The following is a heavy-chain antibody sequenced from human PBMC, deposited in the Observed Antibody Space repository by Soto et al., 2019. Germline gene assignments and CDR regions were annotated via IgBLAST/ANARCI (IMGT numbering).Heavy chain of an antibody. CDR1: GGSIRSSSSY. V-gene: IGHV4-61*01. D-gene: IGHD3-3*01. CDR3: ARDAYYDFWSGKFGGDYYYMDV. Sequence: SETLSLTCTVSGGSIRSSSSYWSWIRQPPGKGLEWIGYIYYSGSTNYNPSLKSRVTISVDTSKNQFSLKLSSVTAADTAVYYCARDAYYDFWSGKFGGDYYYMDVWGKGTTVTVSS. CDR2: IYYSGST. J-gene: IGHJ6*03.